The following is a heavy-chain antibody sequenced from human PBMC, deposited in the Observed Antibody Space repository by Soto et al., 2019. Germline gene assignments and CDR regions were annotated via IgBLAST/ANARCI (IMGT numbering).Heavy chain of an antibody. CDR2: INHSGST. V-gene: IGHV4-34*01. CDR1: GGSFSGYY. J-gene: IGHJ6*03. D-gene: IGHD2-15*01. Sequence: QVQLQQWGAGLLKPSETLSLTCAVYGGSFSGYYWSWIRQPPGKGLEWMGEINHSGSTNYNPSLKSRVTISVDTSKNQFSLKLSSVTAADTAVYYCARAVVAATPGYYYYYMDVWGKGTTVTVSS. CDR3: ARAVVAATPGYYYYYMDV.